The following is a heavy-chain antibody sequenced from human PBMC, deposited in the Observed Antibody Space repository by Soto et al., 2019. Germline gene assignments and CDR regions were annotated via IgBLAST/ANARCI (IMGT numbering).Heavy chain of an antibody. Sequence: QVQLVQSGAEVKKPGSSVKVSCKASGGTFSSYSINWVRQAPGQGLEWMGEIIPIFGTANYAQEFQGRVTITADESTSKAYMELSSPRSEDTAVYYCARHGGRPSGGIAYWGPGILVNVSS. J-gene: IGHJ4*02. CDR1: GGTFSSYS. CDR2: IIPIFGTA. CDR3: ARHGGRPSGGIAY. V-gene: IGHV1-69*01. D-gene: IGHD1-26*01.